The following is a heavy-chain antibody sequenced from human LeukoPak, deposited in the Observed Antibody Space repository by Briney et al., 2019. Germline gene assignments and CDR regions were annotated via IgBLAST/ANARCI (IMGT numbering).Heavy chain of an antibody. CDR2: ISAYNGNT. D-gene: IGHD1/OR15-1a*01. V-gene: IGHV1-18*01. J-gene: IGHJ6*03. CDR1: GYTFTCYG. CDR3: ARSSGTTYYYYYYMDV. Sequence: GASVKVSCKASGYTFTCYGISWVRQAPGQGLEWMGWISAYNGNTNYAQKLQGRVTMTTDTSTSTAYMELRSLRSDDTAVYYCARSSGTTYYYYYYMDVWGKGTTVTVSS.